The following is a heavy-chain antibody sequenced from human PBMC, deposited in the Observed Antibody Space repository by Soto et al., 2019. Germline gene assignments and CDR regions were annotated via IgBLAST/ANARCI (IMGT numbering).Heavy chain of an antibody. J-gene: IGHJ3*02. V-gene: IGHV1-18*01. CDR2: ISAYNGNT. CDR3: ARDGYCSGGSCYGHAFDI. D-gene: IGHD2-15*01. Sequence: ASVKVSCKASGYTFTSYGISWVRQANGQGLEWMGWISAYNGNTNYAQKLQGRVTMTTDTSTSTAYMELRSLRSDDTAVYYCARDGYCSGGSCYGHAFDIWGQGTMVTVS. CDR1: GYTFTSYG.